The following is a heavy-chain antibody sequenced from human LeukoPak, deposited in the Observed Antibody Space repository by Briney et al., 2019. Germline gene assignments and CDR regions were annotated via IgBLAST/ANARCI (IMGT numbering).Heavy chain of an antibody. CDR1: GDSVSSSSYY. D-gene: IGHD3-22*01. CDR3: ARVSLTMIFNY. CDR2: ILYGGST. V-gene: IGHV4-61*01. Sequence: SETLSLICTVSGDSVSSSSYYWSWIRQPPGKGLEWIGYILYGGSTSYTPSLKSRVTISVDTSKNQVSLKLSSVTAADTAVYYCARVSLTMIFNYWGQGTLVTVSS. J-gene: IGHJ4*02.